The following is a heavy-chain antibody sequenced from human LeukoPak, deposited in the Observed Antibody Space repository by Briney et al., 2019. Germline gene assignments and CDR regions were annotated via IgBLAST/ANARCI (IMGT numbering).Heavy chain of an antibody. Sequence: SETLSLTCTVSGGSISNYYWSWIRQPAGKGLEWIGRIYSSGSTNYNPSLKSRVTMSVDTSKNQFSVNLTSVTAADTAVYYCVRCRGTTVLTRFDNWGQGALVTVSS. CDR1: GGSISNYY. CDR3: VRCRGTTVLTRFDN. D-gene: IGHD4/OR15-4a*01. J-gene: IGHJ4*02. V-gene: IGHV4-4*07. CDR2: IYSSGST.